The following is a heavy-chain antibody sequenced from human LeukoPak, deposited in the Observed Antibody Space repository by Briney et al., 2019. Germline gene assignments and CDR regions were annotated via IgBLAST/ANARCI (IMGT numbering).Heavy chain of an antibody. D-gene: IGHD2-2*01. CDR2: INHSGST. CDR3: ARLGVRVVPAAVFDY. J-gene: IGHJ4*02. Sequence: SETLSLTCAVYGGSFSGYYWSWIRQTPGKGLEWIGEINHSGSTNYNPSLKSRVTISVDTSKNQFSLKLSSVTAADTAVYYCARLGVRVVPAAVFDYWGQGTLVTVSS. V-gene: IGHV4-34*01. CDR1: GGSFSGYY.